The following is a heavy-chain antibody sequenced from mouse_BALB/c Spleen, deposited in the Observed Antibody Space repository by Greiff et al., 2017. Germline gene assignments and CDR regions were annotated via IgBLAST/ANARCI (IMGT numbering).Heavy chain of an antibody. D-gene: IGHD3-3*01. CDR2: ILPGSGST. CDR3: ARRGTGTWFAY. V-gene: IGHV1-9*01. Sequence: QVQLKQSGAELMKPGASVKISCKATGYTFSSYWIEWVKQRPGHGLEWIGEILPGSGSTNYNEKFKGKATFTADTSSNTAYMQLSSLTSEDSAVYYCARRGTGTWFAYWGQGTLVTVSA. J-gene: IGHJ3*01. CDR1: GYTFSSYW.